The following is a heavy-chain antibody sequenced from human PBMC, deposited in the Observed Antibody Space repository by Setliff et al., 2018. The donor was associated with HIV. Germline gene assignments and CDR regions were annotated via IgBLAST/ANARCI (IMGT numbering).Heavy chain of an antibody. CDR2: VYHRGTT. J-gene: IGHJ5*02. CDR3: SLQHGRPMRWFDP. Sequence: SETLSLTCTVSGDSISNNGYYWAWIRQPPGKGLEWIGCVYHRGTTYYNPSLKSRLAMSVDTSKNKFFLKMNSLTAADTAVYYCSLQHGRPMRWFDPWGPGTLVTVSS. D-gene: IGHD2-2*01. CDR1: GDSISNNGYY. V-gene: IGHV4-39*01.